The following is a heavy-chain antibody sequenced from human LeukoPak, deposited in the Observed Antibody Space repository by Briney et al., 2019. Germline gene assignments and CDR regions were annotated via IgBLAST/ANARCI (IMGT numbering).Heavy chain of an antibody. J-gene: IGHJ4*02. V-gene: IGHV1-2*02. CDR1: GYTFSGYY. D-gene: IGHD3-10*01. CDR3: ARRGDSGNFDY. Sequence: ASVKVSCKASGYTFSGYYMHWVRQAPGHGLEWLGWINPNSAGTNYAQKFQGRVTMTRDTSITTFYMEMSRLRSDDTAVYYCARRGDSGNFDYWGQGTLVTVSS. CDR2: INPNSAGT.